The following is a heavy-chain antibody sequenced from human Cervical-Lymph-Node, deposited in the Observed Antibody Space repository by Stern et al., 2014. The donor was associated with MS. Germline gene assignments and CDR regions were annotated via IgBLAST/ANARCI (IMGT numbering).Heavy chain of an antibody. CDR2: IYLVDSDP. J-gene: IGHJ4*02. V-gene: IGHV5-51*01. CDR1: GYSFTIYY. CDR3: ARHVQGFDY. Sequence: VQLVQSGAEVKKPGESLKISCKLSGYSFTIYYIAWVRQMPGKGLEWMGVIYLVDSDPTYSPSFQGQVTISADKSITTAYLQWSSLRASDTAMYYCARHVQGFDYWGQGTLVTVSS.